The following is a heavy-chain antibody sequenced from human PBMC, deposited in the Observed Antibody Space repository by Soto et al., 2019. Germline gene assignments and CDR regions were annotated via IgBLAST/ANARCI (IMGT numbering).Heavy chain of an antibody. CDR3: AKDFVRVGGTSVYYYYGMDV. CDR2: ISGSGTST. D-gene: IGHD1-26*01. J-gene: IGHJ6*02. Sequence: PGGSLRLSCAASGFTFTSYAMSWVRQAPGKGLEWVSSISGSGTSTYSVDSGKGRFTISRDNSKNTLYLQMNSLRAEDTAVYYCAKDFVRVGGTSVYYYYGMDVWGQGTTVTVSS. CDR1: GFTFTSYA. V-gene: IGHV3-23*01.